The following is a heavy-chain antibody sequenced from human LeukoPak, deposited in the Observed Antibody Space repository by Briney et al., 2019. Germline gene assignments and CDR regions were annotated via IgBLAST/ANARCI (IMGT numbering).Heavy chain of an antibody. V-gene: IGHV4-59*01. J-gene: IGHJ4*02. CDR2: IYCSEST. CDR3: ARDRDGFDY. CDR1: GGSISSYY. Sequence: PSETLSLTCTVSGGSISSYYWSWIRQPPGKGLEWIGYIYCSESTSYNPSLKSRVTISVDTSKNQFSLKLSSVTAADTAVYYCARDRDGFDYWGQGTLVTVSS.